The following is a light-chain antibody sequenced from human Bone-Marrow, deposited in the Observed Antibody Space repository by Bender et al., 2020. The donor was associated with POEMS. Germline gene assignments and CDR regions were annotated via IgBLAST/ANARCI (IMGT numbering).Light chain of an antibody. J-gene: IGLJ3*02. Sequence: QSALTQPASVSGSPGQSVTISCTGTRSDVGRYNFVSWYQQHPGKAPKVLIYDVSERTSGVPDRFSGSKSGTSASLAISGLRSEDEADYYCAAWDGSLRVFGGGTKLTVL. CDR1: RSDVGRYNF. V-gene: IGLV2-11*01. CDR2: DVS. CDR3: AAWDGSLRV.